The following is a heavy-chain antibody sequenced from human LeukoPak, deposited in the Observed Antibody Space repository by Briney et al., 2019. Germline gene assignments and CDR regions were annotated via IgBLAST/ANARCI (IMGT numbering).Heavy chain of an antibody. CDR2: ISYDGSNK. CDR1: GFTFSSYA. J-gene: IGHJ4*02. CDR3: ARARKYSYGPLDY. V-gene: IGHV3-30-3*01. Sequence: PGGSLRLSCAASGFTFSSYAMHWVRQAPGKGLEWVAVISYDGSNKYYADSVKGRFTISRDNSKNTLYLQMNSLRAEDTAVYYCARARKYSYGPLDYWGQGTLVTVSS. D-gene: IGHD5-18*01.